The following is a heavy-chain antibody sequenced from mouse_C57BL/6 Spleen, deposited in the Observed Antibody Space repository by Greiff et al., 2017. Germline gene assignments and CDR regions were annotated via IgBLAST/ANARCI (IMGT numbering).Heavy chain of an antibody. J-gene: IGHJ4*01. Sequence: QVHVKQPGAELVRPGTSVKLSCKASGYTFTSYWMHWVKQRPGQGLEWIGVIDPSDSYTNYNQKFKGKATLTVDTSSSTAYMQLSSLTSEDSAVYYCARVYDYAMDYWGQGTSVTGSS. V-gene: IGHV1-59*01. CDR2: IDPSDSYT. CDR3: ARVYDYAMDY. CDR1: GYTFTSYW. D-gene: IGHD2-14*01.